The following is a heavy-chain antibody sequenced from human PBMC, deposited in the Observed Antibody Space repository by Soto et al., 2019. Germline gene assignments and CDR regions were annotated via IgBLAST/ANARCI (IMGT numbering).Heavy chain of an antibody. D-gene: IGHD1-26*01. J-gene: IGHJ4*02. CDR2: ISSSGSTI. CDR3: AREGMGATTLALWDY. V-gene: IGHV3-21*01. CDR1: GFSFSSYT. Sequence: EVQLVESGGGLVKPGGSLRLSCAASGFSFSSYTMNWVRQAPGKGLEWVSSISSSGSTIYYADSVKGRFTISRDNAKNSLYLQMNSLRAEDTAVYYCAREGMGATTLALWDYWGQGTLVTVSS.